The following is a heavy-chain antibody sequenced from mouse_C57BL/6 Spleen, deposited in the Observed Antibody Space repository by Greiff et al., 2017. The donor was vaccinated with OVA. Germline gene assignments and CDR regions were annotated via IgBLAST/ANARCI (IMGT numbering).Heavy chain of an antibody. CDR3: ARSNDGYPYWYFDV. J-gene: IGHJ1*03. D-gene: IGHD2-3*01. CDR2: IYPGDGDT. Sequence: VQGVESGPELVKPGASVKISCKASGYAFSSSWMNWVKQRPGKGLEWIGRIYPGDGDTNYNGKFKGKATLTADKSSSTAYMQLSSLTSEDSAVYFCARSNDGYPYWYFDVWGTGTTVTVSS. V-gene: IGHV1-82*01. CDR1: GYAFSSSW.